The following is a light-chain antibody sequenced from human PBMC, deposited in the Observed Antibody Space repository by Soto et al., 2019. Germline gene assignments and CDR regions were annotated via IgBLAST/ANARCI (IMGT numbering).Light chain of an antibody. CDR3: HQYGSSGT. V-gene: IGKV3-20*01. CDR2: GAT. Sequence: EIVLTQPPGTLSLSPGERATLSCRASQSVSNNYSAWYQQKPAHPPRLLINGATNRATAFPDRCSGSGSETAVTLTIIRFDAEDFAVYYCHQYGSSGTFGQGTKVDIK. J-gene: IGKJ1*01. CDR1: QSVSNNY.